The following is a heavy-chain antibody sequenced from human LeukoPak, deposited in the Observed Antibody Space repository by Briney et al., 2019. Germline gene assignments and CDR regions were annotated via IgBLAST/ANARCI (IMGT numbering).Heavy chain of an antibody. CDR2: ISSSGSTI. CDR3: ARDEVSFDI. V-gene: IGHV3-48*03. Sequence: GGSLRLSCAASGFTFSSYEMNWVRQAPGKGLEWVSYISSSGSTIYYAESVKGRFTIPRDNAKNSLYLQMNSLRAEDTAVYYCARDEVSFDIWGQGTMVTVSS. J-gene: IGHJ3*02. CDR1: GFTFSSYE.